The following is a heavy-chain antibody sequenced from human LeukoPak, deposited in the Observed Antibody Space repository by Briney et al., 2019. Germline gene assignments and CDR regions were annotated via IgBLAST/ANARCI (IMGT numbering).Heavy chain of an antibody. J-gene: IGHJ3*02. Sequence: SQTLSLTCTVSGGSISSGGYYWSWIRQHPGKGLEWIGYIYYSGSTYYNPSLKSRVTISVDTSKNQFSLKLSSVTAADTAVYYCARDPTHGSIAARTPHDAFDIWGQGTIVTVSS. CDR3: ARDPTHGSIAARTPHDAFDI. CDR1: GGSISSGGYY. CDR2: IYYSGST. D-gene: IGHD6-6*01. V-gene: IGHV4-31*03.